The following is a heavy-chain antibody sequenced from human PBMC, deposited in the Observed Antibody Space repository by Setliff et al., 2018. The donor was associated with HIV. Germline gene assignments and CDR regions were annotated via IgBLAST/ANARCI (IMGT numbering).Heavy chain of an antibody. CDR3: ARDLSYDYDRSSDTFDY. CDR2: ISSSSSYT. J-gene: IGHJ4*02. V-gene: IGHV3-11*06. CDR1: GFTFSDYY. Sequence: GGSLRLSCAASGFTFSDYYMSWIRPAPGKGLKWVSYISSSSSYTNYADSVKGRFTISRDNAKNSLYLQMNSLRAEDTAVYYCARDLSYDYDRSSDTFDYWGQGTLFTVSS. D-gene: IGHD3-22*01.